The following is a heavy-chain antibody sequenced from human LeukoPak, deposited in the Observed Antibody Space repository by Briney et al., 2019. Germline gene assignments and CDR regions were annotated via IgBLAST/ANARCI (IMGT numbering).Heavy chain of an antibody. D-gene: IGHD5-12*01. CDR2: IKKDGSEK. V-gene: IGHV3-7*01. CDR3: AGSGRGYDDAFDI. J-gene: IGHJ3*02. CDR1: GFTFSSHR. Sequence: GGSLRLSCAASGFTFSSHRMSWVRQAPGKGLEWVANIKKDGSEKYYVDSVKGRFTISRDNAKTSLYLQMNSLRAEDTAVYYCAGSGRGYDDAFDIWGQGTMVTVSS.